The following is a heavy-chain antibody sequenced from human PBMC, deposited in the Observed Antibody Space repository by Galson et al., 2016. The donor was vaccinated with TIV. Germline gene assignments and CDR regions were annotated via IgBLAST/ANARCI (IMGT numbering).Heavy chain of an antibody. V-gene: IGHV1-69*02. D-gene: IGHD3-3*01. CDR3: ASDHEGESWSSSYRVGYYHCMYV. J-gene: IGHJ6*03. CDR1: GGTFSSFT. Sequence: SVKVSCKASGGTFSSFTISWVRQAPGQGLEWMGRIIPILGIANYAQKFQGRLSIIADKSTSTAYMEISRLRSEDTAVYYCASDHEGESWSSSYRVGYYHCMYVWGKGTTVTVSS. CDR2: IIPILGIA.